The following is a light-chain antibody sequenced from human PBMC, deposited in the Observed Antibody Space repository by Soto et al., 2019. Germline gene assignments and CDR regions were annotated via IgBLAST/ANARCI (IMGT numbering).Light chain of an antibody. J-gene: IGLJ2*01. CDR3: CSYAGSYTLV. CDR1: SSDVGGYNY. Sequence: QSALTQPPSASGSPGQSVAISCTGTSSDVGGYNYVSWYRQLPNKAPKLLIRDVNKRPSGVPDRFSGSKSGNTASLTISGLQAEDEADYYCCSYAGSYTLVCGGGTKLTVL. CDR2: DVN. V-gene: IGLV2-11*01.